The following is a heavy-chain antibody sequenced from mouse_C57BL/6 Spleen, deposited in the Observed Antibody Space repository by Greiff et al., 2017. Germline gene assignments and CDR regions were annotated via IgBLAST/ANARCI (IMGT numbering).Heavy chain of an antibody. CDR3: ANYYGSSYNFDD. CDR2: IYPGSGST. J-gene: IGHJ2*01. D-gene: IGHD1-1*01. CDR1: GYTFTSYW. Sequence: QVQLQQPGAELVKPGASVKMSCKASGYTFTSYWITWVKQRPGQGLEWIGDIYPGSGSTNYNEKFKSKATLTVDTSSSTAYMQLSSLTSEDSAVYYCANYYGSSYNFDDWGQGTTLTVSS. V-gene: IGHV1-55*01.